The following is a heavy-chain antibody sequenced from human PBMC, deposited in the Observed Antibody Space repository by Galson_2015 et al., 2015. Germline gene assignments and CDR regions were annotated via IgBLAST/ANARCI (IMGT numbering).Heavy chain of an antibody. V-gene: IGHV3-23*01. J-gene: IGHJ4*02. CDR3: AKGREWELPLDY. CDR2: ISKSGRDT. CDR1: GFTFSGYA. D-gene: IGHD1-26*01. Sequence: SLRLSCAASGFTFSGYAMSWVRQAPGKGLEWVSAISKSGRDTYYADSVKGRFTISGDNSKNTLYLQMNSLRAEDTAVYYCAKGREWELPLDYWGQGALVPVSS.